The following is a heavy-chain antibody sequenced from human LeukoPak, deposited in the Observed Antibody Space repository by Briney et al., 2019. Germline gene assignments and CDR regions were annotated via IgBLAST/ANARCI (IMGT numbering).Heavy chain of an antibody. Sequence: PGASLRLSCAASGFIFSNYAMSSVHQAPGKGLGWVSAIGGRDGGTYYADCVKGRFTVSRDDPKNTLYLQMNTLRSEDTAVYYCAKWGDYDILTGYYDSDYWGHGTLVTVSS. CDR3: AKWGDYDILTGYYDSDY. CDR2: IGGRDGGT. V-gene: IGHV3-23*01. J-gene: IGHJ4*01. CDR1: GFIFSNYA. D-gene: IGHD3-9*01.